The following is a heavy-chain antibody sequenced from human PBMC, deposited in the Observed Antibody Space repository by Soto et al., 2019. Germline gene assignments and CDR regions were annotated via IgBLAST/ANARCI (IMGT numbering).Heavy chain of an antibody. Sequence: ASVKVSCKASGYTFTSYYMHWVRQAPGQGLEWMGIINPSGGSTSYAQKFQGRVPMTRDTSTSTVYMELSSLRSEDTAVYYCARERDYYDSSGYYLPIGIWGQGTMVTVSS. CDR3: ARERDYYDSSGYYLPIGI. J-gene: IGHJ3*02. CDR1: GYTFTSYY. V-gene: IGHV1-46*01. D-gene: IGHD3-22*01. CDR2: INPSGGST.